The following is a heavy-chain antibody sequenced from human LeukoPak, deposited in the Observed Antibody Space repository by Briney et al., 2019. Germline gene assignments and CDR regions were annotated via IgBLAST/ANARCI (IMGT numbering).Heavy chain of an antibody. V-gene: IGHV5-51*01. CDR2: IYPGDSDT. D-gene: IGHD5-12*01. CDR1: GYSFTSYW. Sequence: GESLKISCKGSGYSFTSYWIGWVRQMPGKGLEWMGIIYPGDSDTRYSPSFQGQVTISADKSISTAYLQWSSLKASDTAMYYCARSLVPGPGGSGYVPWFDPWGQGTLVTVSS. CDR3: ARSLVPGPGGSGYVPWFDP. J-gene: IGHJ5*02.